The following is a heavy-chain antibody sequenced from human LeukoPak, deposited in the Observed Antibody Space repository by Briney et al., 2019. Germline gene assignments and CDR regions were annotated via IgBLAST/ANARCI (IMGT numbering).Heavy chain of an antibody. J-gene: IGHJ5*02. CDR1: GFTFSSYW. Sequence: SGGSLRLSCAASGFTFSSYWMHWVRQAPGKGLVWVSRINSDGSTTSYADSVKGRFTISKDNSKNTLHLQMNSLRAEDTAVYYCAKDLLRDRWFGESWGQGTLVTVSS. V-gene: IGHV3-74*01. D-gene: IGHD3-10*01. CDR3: AKDLLRDRWFGES. CDR2: INSDGSTT.